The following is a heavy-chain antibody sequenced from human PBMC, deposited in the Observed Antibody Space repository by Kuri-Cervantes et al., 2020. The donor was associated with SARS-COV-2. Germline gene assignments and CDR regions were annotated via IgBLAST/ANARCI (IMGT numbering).Heavy chain of an antibody. D-gene: IGHD3-22*01. CDR2: INHSGST. CDR3: ARRVVSGMDV. Sequence: SETLSFTCAVYGGSFSGYYWSWIRQPPGKGLEWIGEINHSGSTNYDPSLKSRVTISVDTSKNQFSLKLSSVTAADTAVYYCARRVVSGMDVWGQGTTVTVSS. CDR1: GGSFSGYY. V-gene: IGHV4-34*01. J-gene: IGHJ6*02.